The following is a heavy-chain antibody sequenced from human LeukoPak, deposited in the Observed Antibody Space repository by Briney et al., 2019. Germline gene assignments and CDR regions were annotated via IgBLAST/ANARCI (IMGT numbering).Heavy chain of an antibody. D-gene: IGHD2-15*01. CDR1: GFPFISTW. J-gene: IGHJ4*02. Sequence: TGGSLSLSCAASGFPFISTWMHWVRQAPGRGLVWVSGISTDGSRPTYAASVNGRFTISRKNANNTLYLRMNSMRAADTAVDVGVRDGQGITPTDWWGEGTLVTAS. CDR2: ISTDGSRP. V-gene: IGHV3-74*03. CDR3: VRDGQGITPTDW.